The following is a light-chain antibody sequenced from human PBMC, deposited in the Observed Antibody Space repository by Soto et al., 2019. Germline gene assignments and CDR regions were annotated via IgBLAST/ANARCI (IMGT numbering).Light chain of an antibody. CDR2: GAF. J-gene: IGKJ1*01. CDR1: QSVSDY. Sequence: PWGSASLSCSASQSVSDYLAWYQQKPGQAPRLLIYGAFKRATGITDRFSGSGSGTDFNLTISRMEPEDFAVYCCQQYGSSPRTFGPGNNV. CDR3: QQYGSSPRT. V-gene: IGKV3-20*01.